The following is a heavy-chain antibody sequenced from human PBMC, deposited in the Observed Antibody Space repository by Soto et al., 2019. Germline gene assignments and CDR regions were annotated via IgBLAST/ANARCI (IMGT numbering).Heavy chain of an antibody. CDR3: ARTRGGYYWFDP. D-gene: IGHD1-1*01. Sequence: QVQLQESGPGLVKPSQTLSLTCTVSGGSISSGDYYWSWIRQPPGKGLEWIGYIYDSGSTYYNPSLKSRVTISVDTSNNQFSLKLSSVTAADTAVYYCARTRGGYYWFDPWGQGTLVTVSS. CDR1: GGSISSGDYY. V-gene: IGHV4-30-4*01. J-gene: IGHJ5*02. CDR2: IYDSGST.